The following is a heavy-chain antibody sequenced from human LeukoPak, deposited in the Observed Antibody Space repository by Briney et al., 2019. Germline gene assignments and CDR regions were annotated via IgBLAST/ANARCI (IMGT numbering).Heavy chain of an antibody. CDR1: GYSISSGYF. CDR2: VYHSGTT. J-gene: IGHJ4*02. Sequence: SETLSLTCAVSGYSISSGYFWGWIRQPPGKGLEWIGDVYHSGTTYYNASLKSRVTISVDTSKNQFSLNLGSVTAADTAVYYCARLSGCTGDNCYDVVYWGQGTLVTVSS. D-gene: IGHD2-8*02. V-gene: IGHV4-38-2*01. CDR3: ARLSGCTGDNCYDVVY.